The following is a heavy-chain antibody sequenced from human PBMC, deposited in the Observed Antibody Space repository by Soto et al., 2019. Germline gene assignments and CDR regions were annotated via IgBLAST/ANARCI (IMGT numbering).Heavy chain of an antibody. V-gene: IGHV3-30-3*01. CDR3: ARDSDPVGYSSSWYGHYYYGMDV. CDR1: GFTFSSYA. Sequence: PGGSLRLSCAASGFTFSSYAMHWVRQAPGKGLEWVAVISYDGSNKYYADSVKGRFTISRDNSKNTLYLQMNSLRAEDTAVYYCARDSDPVGYSSSWYGHYYYGMDVWGQGTTVTVSS. J-gene: IGHJ6*02. D-gene: IGHD6-13*01. CDR2: ISYDGSNK.